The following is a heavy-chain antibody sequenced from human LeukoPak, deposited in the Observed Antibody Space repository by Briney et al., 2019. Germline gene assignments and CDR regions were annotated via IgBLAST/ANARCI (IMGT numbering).Heavy chain of an antibody. J-gene: IGHJ5*02. V-gene: IGHV1-69-2*01. Sequence: AXVKLSCKVSGYTFTDYYMHWVQQAPGKGLEWMGLVYPEDGETIYAEKFQGRVTITADTSTDTAYMELSSLRSEDTAVYYCATNPRYCSSTSCYFPWGQGTLVTVSS. D-gene: IGHD2-2*01. CDR1: GYTFTDYY. CDR3: ATNPRYCSSTSCYFP. CDR2: VYPEDGET.